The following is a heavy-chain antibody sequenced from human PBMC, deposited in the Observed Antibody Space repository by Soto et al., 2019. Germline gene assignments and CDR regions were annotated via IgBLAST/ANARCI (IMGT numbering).Heavy chain of an antibody. CDR3: ARNEIVAGFRCLDY. V-gene: IGHV4-39*01. Sequence: PSETLSLTCTVSGGSISSSSYYWGWIRQPPGKGLEWIGSIYYSGSTYYNPSLKSRVTISVDTSKNQFSLKLSSVTAADTAVYYCARNEIVAGFRCLDYWGQGTLVTVSS. CDR1: GGSISSSSYY. CDR2: IYYSGST. D-gene: IGHD6-19*01. J-gene: IGHJ4*02.